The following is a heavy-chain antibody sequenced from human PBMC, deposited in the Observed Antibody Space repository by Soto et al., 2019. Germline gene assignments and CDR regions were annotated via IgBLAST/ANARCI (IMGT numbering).Heavy chain of an antibody. CDR1: GFTFSSYA. D-gene: IGHD2-15*01. CDR3: ARGREGYCSGGSCYSGVRFFGVLCRYFDY. Sequence: EVQLVESGGGLVQPGGSLRLSCAASGFTFSSYAMHWVRQAPGKGLEYVSAISSNGGSTYYANSVKGRFTISRDNSKNTLYLQMGSLRAEDMAVYYCARGREGYCSGGSCYSGVRFFGVLCRYFDYWGQGTLVTVSS. CDR2: ISSNGGST. J-gene: IGHJ4*02. V-gene: IGHV3-64*01.